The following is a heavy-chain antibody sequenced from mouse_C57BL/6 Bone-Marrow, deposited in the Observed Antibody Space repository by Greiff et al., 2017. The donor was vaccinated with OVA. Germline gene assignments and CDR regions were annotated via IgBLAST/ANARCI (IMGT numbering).Heavy chain of an antibody. J-gene: IGHJ3*01. D-gene: IGHD2-4*01. CDR3: ARMDDYAWFAY. CDR2: INPSNGGT. Sequence: VQLQQSGTELVKPGASVKLSCKASGYTFPSYWLHWVKQRPGQGLEWLGNINPSNGGTNYNEKFKSKATLTVDKSSSTAYMQLSSLTSDDSAVYYCARMDDYAWFAYWGQGTLVTVSA. V-gene: IGHV1-53*01. CDR1: GYTFPSYW.